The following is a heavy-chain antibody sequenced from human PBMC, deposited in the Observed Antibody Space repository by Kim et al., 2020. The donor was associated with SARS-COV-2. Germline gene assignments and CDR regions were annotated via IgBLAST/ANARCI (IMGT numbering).Heavy chain of an antibody. Sequence: RDSPPFQGQVTISADKSISTAYLQWSSLKASDTAMYYCASGTGPTYYFDYWGQGTLVTVSS. D-gene: IGHD1-1*01. J-gene: IGHJ4*02. V-gene: IGHV5-51*01. CDR3: ASGTGPTYYFDY.